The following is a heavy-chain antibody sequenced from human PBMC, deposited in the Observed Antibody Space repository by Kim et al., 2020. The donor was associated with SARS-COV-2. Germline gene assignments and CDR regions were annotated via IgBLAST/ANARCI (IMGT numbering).Heavy chain of an antibody. CDR2: ISSSSSYI. D-gene: IGHD6-13*01. CDR3: ARDPSVKYSSSWYFDY. V-gene: IGHV3-21*01. Sequence: GGSLRLSCAASGFTFSSYSMNWVRQAPGKGLEWVSSISSSSSYIYYADSVKGRFTISRDNAKNSLYLQMNSLRAEDTAVYYCARDPSVKYSSSWYFDYWGQGTLVTVSS. J-gene: IGHJ4*02. CDR1: GFTFSSYS.